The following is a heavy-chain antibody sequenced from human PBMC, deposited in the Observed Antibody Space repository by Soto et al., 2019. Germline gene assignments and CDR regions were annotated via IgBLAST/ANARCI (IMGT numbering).Heavy chain of an antibody. CDR3: ATDLRSLTSYGSSWPDY. V-gene: IGHV1-24*01. CDR2: FDPEDGET. Sequence: ASVKVSCKVSGYTLTELSMHWVRQAPGKGLEWMGGFDPEDGETIYAQKFQGRVTMTEDTSTDTAYMELSRLRSEDTAVYYCATDLRSLTSYGSSWPDYWGQGTLVTVSS. J-gene: IGHJ4*02. CDR1: GYTLTELS. D-gene: IGHD6-13*01.